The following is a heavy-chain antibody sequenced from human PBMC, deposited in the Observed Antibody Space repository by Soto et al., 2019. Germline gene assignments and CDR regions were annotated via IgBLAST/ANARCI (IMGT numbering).Heavy chain of an antibody. CDR1: GATVNTFINYG. D-gene: IGHD3-22*01. CDR2: IIPVFGTP. Sequence: SVKVSCKASGATVNTFINYGVTWVRQSPGHGLEWMGGIIPVFGTPHYAQKFQGRVTISADESTRTAYMELSSLRSEDTAVYYCARGAATKIVGVMYDPFEIWGQGTMVTVSS. J-gene: IGHJ3*02. V-gene: IGHV1-69*13. CDR3: ARGAATKIVGVMYDPFEI.